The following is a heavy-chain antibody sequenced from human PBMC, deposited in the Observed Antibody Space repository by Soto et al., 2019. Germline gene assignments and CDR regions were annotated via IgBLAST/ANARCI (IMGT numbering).Heavy chain of an antibody. J-gene: IGHJ5*02. Sequence: PVGSLRLSCAASAISFNTYGVTWVRQAPGKGLEWVSTVTVTGGSTYYADSVKGRFTISRDRSNYTVSLQLNSLRVEDTAIYYCAGQRSPEGWFDPWGQGTLVTVSS. CDR3: AGQRSPEGWFDP. D-gene: IGHD3-10*01. V-gene: IGHV3-23*01. CDR1: AISFNTYG. CDR2: VTVTGGST.